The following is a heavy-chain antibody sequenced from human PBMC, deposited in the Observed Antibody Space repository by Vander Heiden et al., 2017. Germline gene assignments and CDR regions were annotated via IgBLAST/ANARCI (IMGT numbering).Heavy chain of an antibody. CDR1: GFTFSSSD. Sequence: EVQLVESGGGLVQLGGSLRLSCAASGFTFSSSDMHWVRQATGKGLEWVSAIGTAGDTYYPGSVKGRFTISRENAKNSLYLQMNSLRAGDTAVYYCARGGRGYSYGIDYWGQGTLVTVSS. CDR3: ARGGRGYSYGIDY. V-gene: IGHV3-13*01. J-gene: IGHJ4*02. D-gene: IGHD5-18*01. CDR2: IGTAGDT.